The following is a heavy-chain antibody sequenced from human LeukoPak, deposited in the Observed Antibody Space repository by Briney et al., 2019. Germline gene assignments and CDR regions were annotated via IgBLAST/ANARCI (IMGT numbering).Heavy chain of an antibody. V-gene: IGHV3-7*03. CDR2: INERGNEK. D-gene: IGHD6-13*01. J-gene: IGHJ4*02. CDR1: GFTVSSNY. CDR3: ARHPNSNWDY. Sequence: GGSLRLSCAASGFTVSSNYMNWVRQAPGKGLEWVVNINERGNEKNYVDSVKGRFTVSRDNAQDSLYLQMNSLRVEDTAVYYCARHPNSNWDYWGQGTLVTVSS.